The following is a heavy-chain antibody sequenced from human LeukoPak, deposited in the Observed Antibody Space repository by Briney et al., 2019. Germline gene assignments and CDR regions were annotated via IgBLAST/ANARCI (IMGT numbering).Heavy chain of an antibody. D-gene: IGHD3-22*01. J-gene: IGHJ4*02. Sequence: SVKVSCKASGGTFSSYAISWVRQAPGQGLEWMGGIIPIFGTANYAQKFQGRVTITTDESTSTAYMELSSLRSEDTAVYYCASMSEYYDSSGYNYWGQGTLVTVSS. CDR2: IIPIFGTA. V-gene: IGHV1-69*05. CDR3: ASMSEYYDSSGYNY. CDR1: GGTFSSYA.